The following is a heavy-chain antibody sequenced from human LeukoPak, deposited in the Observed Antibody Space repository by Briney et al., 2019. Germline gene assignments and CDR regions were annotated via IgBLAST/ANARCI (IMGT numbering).Heavy chain of an antibody. Sequence: GGSLRLSCSASGFTFSSFAMFWVRQAPGKGLEYVSGISSDGGRTNYADSVKARFTISRDNSKVTLYLQMTSLRPEDTAIYYCVKDPSGNYFYFDYWGQGTLV. J-gene: IGHJ4*02. D-gene: IGHD1-26*01. CDR2: ISSDGGRT. CDR1: GFTFSSFA. V-gene: IGHV3-64D*09. CDR3: VKDPSGNYFYFDY.